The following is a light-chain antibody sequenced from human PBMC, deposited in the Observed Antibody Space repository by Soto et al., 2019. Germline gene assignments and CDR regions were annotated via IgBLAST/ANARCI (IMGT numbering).Light chain of an antibody. V-gene: IGKV1-5*03. J-gene: IGKJ5*01. CDR1: QTISSS. CDR2: KAS. CDR3: QQFNDYPIT. Sequence: DIQVTQSPSTLSASVGDRVTITCRASQTISSSLAWFQQKPGKAPKLLIYKASTLEGGVPSRFNGSGSGTEFTLSISSLQPEDFATYYCQQFNDYPITFGQGTRLEIK.